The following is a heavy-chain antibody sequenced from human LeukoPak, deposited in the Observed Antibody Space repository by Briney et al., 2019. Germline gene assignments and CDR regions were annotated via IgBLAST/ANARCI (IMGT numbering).Heavy chain of an antibody. CDR3: ARVGCSSTTCYPERDY. D-gene: IGHD2-2*01. CDR2: ISGYNGNT. Sequence: ASVKVSFKASGYTFTSYGISWVRQAPGQGLEWMGWISGYNGNTNYAQKLQGRVTMTTDTSTSTAYMELRSLRSDDTAVYYCARVGCSSTTCYPERDYWGQGTLVTVSS. CDR1: GYTFTSYG. J-gene: IGHJ4*02. V-gene: IGHV1-18*01.